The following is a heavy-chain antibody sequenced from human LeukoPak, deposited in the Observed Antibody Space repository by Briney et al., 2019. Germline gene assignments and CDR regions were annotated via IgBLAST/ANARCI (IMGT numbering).Heavy chain of an antibody. D-gene: IGHD1-14*01. Sequence: PGGSLRLSCAASGFTFGSYWMSWVRQAPGKRLEWVATIKEDGSDKYYVDSVKGRFTISRDNVKNSVCLQMNSLRAEDTAVYYCAREKNLGTWGQGTLVTVSS. CDR3: AREKNLGT. CDR1: GFTFGSYW. CDR2: IKEDGSDK. J-gene: IGHJ4*02. V-gene: IGHV3-7*05.